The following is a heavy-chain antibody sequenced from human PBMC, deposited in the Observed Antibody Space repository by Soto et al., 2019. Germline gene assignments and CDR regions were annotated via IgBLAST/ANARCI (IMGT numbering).Heavy chain of an antibody. CDR3: ARSGSASSDS. V-gene: IGHV3-7*05. J-gene: IGHJ4*02. CDR1: GFTFSAFW. CDR2: IKEDGSET. D-gene: IGHD1-26*01. Sequence: EVQLVESGGNLVQPGGSLRLSCAASGFTFSAFWMSWVRRAPGRGLEWVANIKEDGSETYYVDSVEGRFTISRDNAKKSLYLQMNSLRAEDTALYYCARSGSASSDSWGQGALVTVSS.